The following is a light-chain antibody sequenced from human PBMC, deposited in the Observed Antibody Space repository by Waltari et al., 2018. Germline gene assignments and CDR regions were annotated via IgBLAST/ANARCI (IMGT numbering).Light chain of an antibody. Sequence: QSALTQPASVSGSPGQSLTISCTGTSRDVGPYHYFSWYQQHPGKVPKLIIYDVSHRPSGVSFRFSGSKSDNTASLTISGLQAEDEADYYCISYTTSDTTIFGGGTKLTVL. CDR1: SRDVGPYHY. V-gene: IGLV2-14*03. CDR2: DVS. CDR3: ISYTTSDTTI. J-gene: IGLJ2*01.